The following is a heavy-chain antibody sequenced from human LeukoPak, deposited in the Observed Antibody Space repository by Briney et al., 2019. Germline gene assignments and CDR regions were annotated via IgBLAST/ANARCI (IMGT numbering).Heavy chain of an antibody. CDR1: GFTFDDYG. CDR3: ARALVPAAIDYYYYMDV. V-gene: IGHV3-20*01. Sequence: GGSLRLYCAASGFTFDDYGMRWVPKAPGKGLEWVSGINWNGGSTGYADSVKGRFTISRDNAKNSLYLQMNSLRAEDTALYHCARALVPAAIDYYYYMDVWGKGTTVT. CDR2: INWNGGST. D-gene: IGHD2-2*02. J-gene: IGHJ6*03.